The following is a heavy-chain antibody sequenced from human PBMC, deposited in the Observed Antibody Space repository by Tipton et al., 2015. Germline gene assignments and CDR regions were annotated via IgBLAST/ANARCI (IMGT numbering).Heavy chain of an antibody. CDR2: SWHVGGEK. J-gene: IGHJ6*02. D-gene: IGHD4-11*01. CDR1: GFTFSIFD. CDR3: ARDQDYINNLYSGLDL. V-gene: IGHV3-33*01. Sequence: SLRLSCGASGFTFSIFDMHWVRQAPGRGLEWVAASWHVGGEKSYGDSVKGRFTISRDNSKYTLYLQMSGLRAEDTVVYYCARDQDYINNLYSGLDLWGRGTTVTVSS.